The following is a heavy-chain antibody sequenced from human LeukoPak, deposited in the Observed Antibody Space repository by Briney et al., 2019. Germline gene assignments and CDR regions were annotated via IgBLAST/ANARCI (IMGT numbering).Heavy chain of an antibody. V-gene: IGHV1-18*01. D-gene: IGHD2-15*01. CDR3: ARAQTSLLLDY. CDR1: GYTFTSYG. J-gene: IGHJ4*02. CDR2: ISAHNGNT. Sequence: GASVKVSCKASGYTFTSYGIIWVRQAPGQGLQWMGWISAHNGNTNYAQKLQGRVTMTTDTSTSTVYMELRSLRSDDTDVYYCARAQTSLLLDYWGQGTLVTVSS.